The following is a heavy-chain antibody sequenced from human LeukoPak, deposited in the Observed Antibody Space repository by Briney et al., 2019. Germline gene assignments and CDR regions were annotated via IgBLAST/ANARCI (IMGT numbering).Heavy chain of an antibody. CDR3: ARGFEYFDF. CDR2: IYASGSA. V-gene: IGHV4-4*09. Sequence: SETLSLTCTVSGGSHIDHYWNWIRQPPGKGLEWIGYIYASGSANYNPSLKSRVTISVDTPKNQFSLRLSSVTAADTAVYYCARGFEYFDFWGQGTLVTDSS. CDR1: GGSHIDHY. J-gene: IGHJ4*02.